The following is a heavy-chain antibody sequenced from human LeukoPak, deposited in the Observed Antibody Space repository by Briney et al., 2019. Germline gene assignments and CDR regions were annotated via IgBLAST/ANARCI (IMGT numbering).Heavy chain of an antibody. CDR2: ITGSGGST. J-gene: IGHJ4*02. V-gene: IGHV3-23*01. CDR1: GFTFSSYA. CDR3: AKTSGWYDY. D-gene: IGHD6-13*01. Sequence: GGSLRLSCAASGFTFSSYAMTWVRQAPGKGLEWVSVITGSGGSTYYADSVKGWFTISRDNSKNTLYLQMNSLRAEDTAIYYCAKTSGWYDYWGQGTLVTVSS.